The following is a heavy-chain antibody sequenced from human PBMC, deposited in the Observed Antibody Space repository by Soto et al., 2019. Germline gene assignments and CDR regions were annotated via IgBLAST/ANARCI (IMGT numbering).Heavy chain of an antibody. J-gene: IGHJ4*02. CDR3: ARDRAVSDTAMVSYFDY. V-gene: IGHV1-46*01. D-gene: IGHD5-18*01. CDR1: GYTFTSYY. CDR2: IIPSFGSA. Sequence: ASVKVSCKASGYTFTSYYMHWVRQAPGQGLEWMGRIIPSFGSASYAQKFQGRVTMTADESTSTAYMELSSLRSEDTAVYYCARDRAVSDTAMVSYFDYWGQGT.